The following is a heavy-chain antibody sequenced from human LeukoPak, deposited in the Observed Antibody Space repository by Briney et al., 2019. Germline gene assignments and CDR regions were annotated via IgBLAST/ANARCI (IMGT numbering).Heavy chain of an antibody. CDR3: ARGPLDDIAAAGTDWFDP. V-gene: IGHV1-18*01. J-gene: IGHJ5*02. Sequence: ASVKVSCKASGYTFTSYGISWVRQAPGQGLEWVGLIIAYNGNTNYAQKLPGRVTMTTDTATSTDYMELRRLRSDDTAVYYCARGPLDDIAAAGTDWFDPWGEGTLVTVSS. CDR2: IIAYNGNT. CDR1: GYTFTSYG. D-gene: IGHD6-13*01.